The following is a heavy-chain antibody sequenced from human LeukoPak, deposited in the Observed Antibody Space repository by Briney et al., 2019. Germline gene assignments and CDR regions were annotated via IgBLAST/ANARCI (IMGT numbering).Heavy chain of an antibody. Sequence: SETLSLTCTVSGGSIKGFYWSWIRQPPGKGLEWIGYIHYSGNSEYNPSLKSRVSMSIDTSKNQFSLKLSSVTAADTAVYYCARGAWLQPDYWGQGTLVTVSS. J-gene: IGHJ4*02. CDR1: GGSIKGFY. CDR2: IHYSGNS. CDR3: ARGAWLQPDY. V-gene: IGHV4-59*13. D-gene: IGHD5-24*01.